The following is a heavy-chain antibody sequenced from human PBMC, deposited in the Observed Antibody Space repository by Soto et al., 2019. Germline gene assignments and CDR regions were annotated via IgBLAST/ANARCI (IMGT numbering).Heavy chain of an antibody. V-gene: IGHV4-39*01. CDR1: GGSISSSRCH. J-gene: IGHJ6*02. Sequence: PSETLSLTCTVSGGSISSSRCHWGWIRQPPGKGLEWIASIKYSGTTFYNPSLKSRVTLSVDTSKNQFALKLSSVTAADTAVYYCARGKKNIAVAGRRGNYYYGMDVWGQGTTVTVS. CDR2: IKYSGTT. CDR3: ARGKKNIAVAGRRGNYYYGMDV. D-gene: IGHD6-19*01.